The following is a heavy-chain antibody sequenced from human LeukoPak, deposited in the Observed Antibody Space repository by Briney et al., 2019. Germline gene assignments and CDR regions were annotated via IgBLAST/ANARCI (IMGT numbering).Heavy chain of an antibody. J-gene: IGHJ4*02. CDR2: ISGGGGST. V-gene: IGHV3-23*01. D-gene: IGHD1-26*01. CDR1: GFTFSSYA. Sequence: GGSLRLSCAASGFTFSSYAMSWVRQAPGKGLEWVSGISGGGGSTYYADSVEGRFTISRDNSKNTLYLQMNSLRAEDTAVYYCARSGSFSPTYYFDYWGQGTLVTVSS. CDR3: ARSGSFSPTYYFDY.